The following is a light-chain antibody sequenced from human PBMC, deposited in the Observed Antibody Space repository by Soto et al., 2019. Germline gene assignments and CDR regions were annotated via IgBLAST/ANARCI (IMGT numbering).Light chain of an antibody. V-gene: IGLV1-47*02. J-gene: IGLJ3*02. Sequence: QSALTQSPSTSGTPGQRVTISCSGNTANIGKNYVDWYQQFPGTAPKLLIYSDNPRPSWVPDRFSVSTSDTSSSLDISGLRSEDEAVYYCAAWDDRMSGRVFGGGTKLTVL. CDR2: SDN. CDR1: TANIGKNY. CDR3: AAWDDRMSGRV.